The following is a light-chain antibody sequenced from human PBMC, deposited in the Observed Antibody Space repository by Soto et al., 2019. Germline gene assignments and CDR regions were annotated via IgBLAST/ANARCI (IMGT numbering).Light chain of an antibody. Sequence: DIQLTQSPSFLSASVGDRVTITCRASQGISSFLAWYQQKPGKAPNLLIYAASTLQSGVPSRFSGSGSGTDFTLTIRSLQPEDFATYYCEQINSYPLTVGGGTKVDTK. V-gene: IGKV1-9*01. CDR2: AAS. CDR1: QGISSF. CDR3: EQINSYPLT. J-gene: IGKJ4*01.